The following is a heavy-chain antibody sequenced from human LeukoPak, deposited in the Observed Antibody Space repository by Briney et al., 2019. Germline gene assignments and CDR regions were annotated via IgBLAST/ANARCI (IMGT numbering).Heavy chain of an antibody. J-gene: IGHJ4*02. Sequence: GGSRRLSCAASGFTFTNYWMHWVRQAPGKGLVWVSRIDIDGTGTSYADSVKGRFTISRDNAKNTVSLQMNSLKAEDTAVYYCGTVFDHWGPGILVTVSS. CDR1: GFTFTNYW. CDR3: GTVFDH. V-gene: IGHV3-74*01. CDR2: IDIDGTGT.